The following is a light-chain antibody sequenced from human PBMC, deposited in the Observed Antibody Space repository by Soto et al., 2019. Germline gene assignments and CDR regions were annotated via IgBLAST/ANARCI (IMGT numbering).Light chain of an antibody. J-gene: IGKJ1*01. CDR3: QQRSTWPRT. CDR2: DAS. V-gene: IGKV3-11*01. CDR1: QSVSSY. Sequence: EIVLTQSPATLSLSTGERATLSCRASQSVSSYLAWYQQKPGQAPRLLIYDASNRATGIPARFSGSGSGTDFTLTISSLEPEDFAVYYCQQRSTWPRTFGQGTKVEIK.